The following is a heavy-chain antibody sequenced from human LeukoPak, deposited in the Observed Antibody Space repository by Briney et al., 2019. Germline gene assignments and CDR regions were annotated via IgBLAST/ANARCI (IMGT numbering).Heavy chain of an antibody. CDR2: ISAYNRDT. J-gene: IGHJ4*02. Sequence: GASVMVSCKASGYTFTSHGITWVRQAPGQGLEWMGWISAYNRDTKYAQNFQGRVSMITDSSTSTAYMELRSLRSGDTAVYYCARDPSNSSGWSPYFDYWGQGTLVTVSS. D-gene: IGHD6-19*01. V-gene: IGHV1-18*04. CDR3: ARDPSNSSGWSPYFDY. CDR1: GYTFTSHG.